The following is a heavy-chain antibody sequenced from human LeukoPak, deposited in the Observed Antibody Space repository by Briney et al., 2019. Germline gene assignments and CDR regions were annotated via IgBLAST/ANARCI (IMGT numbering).Heavy chain of an antibody. J-gene: IGHJ4*02. D-gene: IGHD3-10*01. CDR3: ARDLGGEPTITSFDY. V-gene: IGHV3-7*03. CDR2: MKRDGSEI. CDR1: GCTFSTYW. Sequence: GGSLRLFCSASGCTFSTYWIRWVRQAPGKGLEWVANMKRDGSEIYYVDSVKGRFTISRDNAKNSLYLQMNSLRAEDTAVYYCARDLGGEPTITSFDYWGQGTLVTVSS.